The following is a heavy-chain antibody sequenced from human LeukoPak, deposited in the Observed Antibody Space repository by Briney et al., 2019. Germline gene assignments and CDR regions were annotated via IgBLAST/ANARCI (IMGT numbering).Heavy chain of an antibody. Sequence: GGSLRLSCAASEFTFSSYTMNWVRQAPGKGLEWVSSISSSGSYIYYADSVKGRFTISRDNAKNSLYLQMNSLRAEDTAVYYCARDSPVINAFDIWGQGTMVTVSS. J-gene: IGHJ3*02. V-gene: IGHV3-21*01. CDR3: ARDSPVINAFDI. D-gene: IGHD2-21*01. CDR1: EFTFSSYT. CDR2: ISSSGSYI.